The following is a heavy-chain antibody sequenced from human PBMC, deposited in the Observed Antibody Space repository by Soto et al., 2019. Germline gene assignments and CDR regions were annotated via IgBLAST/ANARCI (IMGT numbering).Heavy chain of an antibody. J-gene: IGHJ4*02. CDR3: ARDRDYYYDSSGYPQDY. Sequence: QVQLVQSGAEVKKPGSSVKVSCKASGGTFSSYAISWVRQAPGQGLEWMGGIIPIFGTANYAQKFQGRVTITTDESTSAAHMALSSLRSENTAVYSCARDRDYYYDSSGYPQDYWGQGTLVTVSS. CDR1: GGTFSSYA. CDR2: IIPIFGTA. D-gene: IGHD3-22*01. V-gene: IGHV1-69*05.